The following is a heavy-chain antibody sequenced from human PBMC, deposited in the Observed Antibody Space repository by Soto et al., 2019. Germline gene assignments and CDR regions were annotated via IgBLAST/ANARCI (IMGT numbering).Heavy chain of an antibody. CDR2: IYYSGST. Sequence: SETLSLTCTVSGGSISSGDYYWSWIRQPPGKGLEWIGYIYYSGSTYYNPSLKSRVTISVDTSKNQFSLKLSSVTAADTAVYYCARQGSSYYCSSTSCPNWFDLWGQGTLVTVSS. CDR1: GGSISSGDYY. CDR3: ARQGSSYYCSSTSCPNWFDL. D-gene: IGHD2-2*01. J-gene: IGHJ5*02. V-gene: IGHV4-30-4*01.